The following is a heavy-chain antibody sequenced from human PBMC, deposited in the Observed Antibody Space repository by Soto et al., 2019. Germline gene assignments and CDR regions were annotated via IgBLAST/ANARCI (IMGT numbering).Heavy chain of an antibody. CDR3: ARIYCGGDCYPDY. Sequence: SETLSLTCAVSGGSISSSNWWSWVRQPPGKGLEWIGEIYHSGSTNYNPSLKSRVTISVDKSKNQFSLKLSSVTAAGTAVYYCARIYCGGDCYPDYWGQGTLVTVSS. CDR2: IYHSGST. J-gene: IGHJ4*02. V-gene: IGHV4-4*02. CDR1: GGSISSSNW. D-gene: IGHD2-21*02.